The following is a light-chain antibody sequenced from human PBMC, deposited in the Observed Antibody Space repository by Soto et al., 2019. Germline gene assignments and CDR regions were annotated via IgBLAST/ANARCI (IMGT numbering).Light chain of an antibody. CDR1: QSVSIS. J-gene: IGKJ4*01. V-gene: IGKV3-11*01. CDR2: DAS. Sequence: EIVLTQSPGTLSLSPGERATLSCRASQSVSISFAWYQQKPGQAPRLLIYDASNRATGIPARFSGSGSGTDFTLTISSLQPEDFATYYCQQVESYPSTFGGGTKVDIK. CDR3: QQVESYPST.